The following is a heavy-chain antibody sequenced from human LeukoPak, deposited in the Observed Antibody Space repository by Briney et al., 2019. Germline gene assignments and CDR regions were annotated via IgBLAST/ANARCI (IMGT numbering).Heavy chain of an antibody. CDR1: GFTFSSYE. CDR2: ISSSGSTI. D-gene: IGHD3-10*01. V-gene: IGHV3-48*03. CDR3: ARGTERGIRTYYYGSGSSTYYYYMDV. Sequence: GGSLRLSCAASGFTFSSYEMNWVRQAPGKGLEWVSYISSSGSTIYYADSVKGRFTISRDNAKNSLYLQMNSLRAENTAVYYCARGTERGIRTYYYGSGSSTYYYYMDVWGKGTTVTVSS. J-gene: IGHJ6*03.